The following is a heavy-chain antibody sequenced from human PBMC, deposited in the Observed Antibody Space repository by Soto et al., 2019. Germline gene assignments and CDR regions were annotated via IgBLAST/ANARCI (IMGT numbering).Heavy chain of an antibody. Sequence: QVQLQESGPGLVKPSQTLSLTCTVSGGSITSGTYYWSWIRQHPGRGLEWIGYIHYSGSTYYNPSLKSRVSMSVDTSKNQFSLNLSSVTAADTAMHYCARLSITAAGGWFDPWGQGTLVTVSS. D-gene: IGHD6-13*01. CDR1: GGSITSGTYY. CDR3: ARLSITAAGGWFDP. V-gene: IGHV4-31*03. J-gene: IGHJ5*02. CDR2: IHYSGST.